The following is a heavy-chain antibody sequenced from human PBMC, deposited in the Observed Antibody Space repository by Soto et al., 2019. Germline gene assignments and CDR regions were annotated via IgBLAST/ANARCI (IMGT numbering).Heavy chain of an antibody. V-gene: IGHV4-39*01. CDR3: WGRDSEVDAFDI. D-gene: IGHD3-16*01. CDR1: GGSISSSSYY. CDR2: IYYSGST. J-gene: IGHJ3*02. Sequence: QLQLQESGPGLVKPSETLSLTCTVSGGSISSSSYYWGWIRQPPGKGLEWIGSIYYSGSTYYNPSLKSRVTISVDTSKNQFSLKLSSVTAADTAVYYCWGRDSEVDAFDIWGQGTMVTVSS.